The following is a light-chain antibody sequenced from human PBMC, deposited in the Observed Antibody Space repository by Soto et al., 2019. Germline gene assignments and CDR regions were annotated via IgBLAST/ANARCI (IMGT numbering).Light chain of an antibody. Sequence: QSVLTQPACVSGSPGQSITISCTGTSSDFDIYKYVSWYQQHPGKAPKLMIYQVTNRPSGVSNRFSGSTSGNTASLTISGLQAEDEADYYCCSYTSSINYVFGTGTKVTAL. J-gene: IGLJ1*01. CDR3: CSYTSSINYV. CDR2: QVT. V-gene: IGLV2-14*01. CDR1: SSDFDIYKY.